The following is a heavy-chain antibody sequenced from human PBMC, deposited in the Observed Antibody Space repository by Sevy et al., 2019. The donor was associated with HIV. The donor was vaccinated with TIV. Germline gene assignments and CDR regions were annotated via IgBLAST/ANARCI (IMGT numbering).Heavy chain of an antibody. J-gene: IGHJ3*02. V-gene: IGHV4-39*01. CDR3: ARQDYYDSSGYYLDAFDI. CDR2: IYYSGST. D-gene: IGHD3-22*01. CDR1: GGSISSSSYY. Sequence: SETLCLTCTVSGGSISSSSYYWGWIRQPPGKGLEWIGSIYYSGSTYYNPSLKSRVTISVDTSKNQFSLKLSSVTAADTAVYYCARQDYYDSSGYYLDAFDIWGQGTMVTVSS.